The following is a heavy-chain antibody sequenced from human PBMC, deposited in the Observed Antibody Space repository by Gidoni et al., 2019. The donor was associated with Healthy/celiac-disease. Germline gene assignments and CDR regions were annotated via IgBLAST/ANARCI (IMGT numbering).Heavy chain of an antibody. Sequence: QVQLQESGPGLVKPSETLSLTCTVSGGSISSYYWSWIRQPAGKGLEWIGRIYTSGGTKYNPSLKVRITMAVDTSKNQFSLKLSSVTAADTAVYYCARSGGVAARFDPWGQGTLVTVSS. CDR1: GGSISSYY. CDR3: ARSGGVAARFDP. D-gene: IGHD2-15*01. V-gene: IGHV4-4*07. CDR2: IYTSGGT. J-gene: IGHJ5*02.